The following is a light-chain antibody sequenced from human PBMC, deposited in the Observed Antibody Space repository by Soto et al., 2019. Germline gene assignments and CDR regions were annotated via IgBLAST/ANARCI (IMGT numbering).Light chain of an antibody. J-gene: IGKJ1*01. V-gene: IGKV1-5*03. CDR1: QTISSW. CDR3: QHYNSYSEA. CDR2: KAS. Sequence: DIPMTQSPSSRSGSVGHRVTITCRARQTISSWLAWYQQKPGKAPKLLIYKASTLKSGVLSRFSGSGSGTEFTLTISSLQPDDVATYYCQHYNSYSEAFGQGTKVDIK.